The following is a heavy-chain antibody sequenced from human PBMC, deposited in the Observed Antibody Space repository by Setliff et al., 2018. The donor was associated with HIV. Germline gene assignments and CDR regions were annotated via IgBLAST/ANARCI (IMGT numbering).Heavy chain of an antibody. CDR2: IDPSDSFT. CDR1: GYSFISHW. V-gene: IGHV5-10-1*01. CDR3: ARVVAPADRGRGFAFYMDV. D-gene: IGHD3-10*01. J-gene: IGHJ6*03. Sequence: GESLKISCEGSGYSFISHWISWVRQMPGRGLEWMGRIDPSDSFTKYSPSFEGHVTISTDKSIRNVYLEWRSLKASDAAIYYCARVVAPADRGRGFAFYMDVWGKGTSVIVSS.